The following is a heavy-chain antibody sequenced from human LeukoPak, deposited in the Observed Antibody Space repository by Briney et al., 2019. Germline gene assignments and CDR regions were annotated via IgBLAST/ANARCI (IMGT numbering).Heavy chain of an antibody. V-gene: IGHV3-23*01. D-gene: IGHD3-3*01. J-gene: IGHJ4*02. Sequence: GGSLSLSCAASGFTFSSYAMSWVRQAPGKGLEWVSAISGSGGSTYYADSVKGRFTISRDNSKNTLYLQMNSLRAEDAAVYYCAKDNDASITIFGVVNYWGQGTLVTVSS. CDR2: ISGSGGST. CDR1: GFTFSSYA. CDR3: AKDNDASITIFGVVNY.